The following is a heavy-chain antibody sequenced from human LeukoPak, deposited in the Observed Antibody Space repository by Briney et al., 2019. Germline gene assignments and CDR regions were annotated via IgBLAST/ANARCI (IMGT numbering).Heavy chain of an antibody. CDR3: ARHSDVPLDL. CDR2: FWPDDSDT. D-gene: IGHD6-6*01. CDR1: GYNFTNHW. V-gene: IGHV5-51*01. J-gene: IGHJ5*02. Sequence: RGESLKISCKASGYNFTNHWVAWVRQRPGEGLEWMGIFWPDDSDTRYSPSFQGLVTISVDKSIGTAHLQWRSLKASDTALYFCARHSDVPLDLWGQGTLVIVSS.